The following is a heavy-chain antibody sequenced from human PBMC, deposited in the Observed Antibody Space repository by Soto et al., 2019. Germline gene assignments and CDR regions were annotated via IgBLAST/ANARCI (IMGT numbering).Heavy chain of an antibody. CDR2: IYNSVIT. CDR3: AMRLSSGWLIY. CDR1: GGSISNNF. D-gene: IGHD6-19*01. V-gene: IGHV4-59*08. J-gene: IGHJ4*02. Sequence: QVQLQESGPGLVKPSETLSLTCTVSGGSISNNFWSWMRQPPGKGPEWIGYIYNSVITNYNPSLKNRVIISVDTSKNQFSLKLSSVTAADTAVYYCAMRLSSGWLIYWGQGTLVTVSS.